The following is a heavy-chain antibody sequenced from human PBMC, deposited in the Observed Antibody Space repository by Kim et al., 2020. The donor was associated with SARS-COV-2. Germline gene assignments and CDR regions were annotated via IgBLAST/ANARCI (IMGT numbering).Heavy chain of an antibody. CDR3: ARARDIGGYSYGYEHYFDY. CDR2: IYYSGST. Sequence: SETLSLTCTVSGGSISSYYWSWIRQPPGKGLEWIGYIYYSGSTNYNPSLKSRVTISVDTSKNQFSLKLSSVTAADTAVYYCARARDIGGYSYGYEHYFDYWGQGTLVTVSS. V-gene: IGHV4-59*01. D-gene: IGHD5-18*01. CDR1: GGSISSYY. J-gene: IGHJ4*02.